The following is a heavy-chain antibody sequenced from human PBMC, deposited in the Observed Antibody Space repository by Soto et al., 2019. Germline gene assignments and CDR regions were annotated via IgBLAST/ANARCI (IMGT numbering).Heavy chain of an antibody. Sequence: KSSETLSLTCAVSGGSISSGGYSWSWIRQPPGKGLEWIGYIYHSGSTYYNPSLKSRVTISVDRSKNQFSLKLSSVTAADTAVYYCATRTKGYSYGHWGQGTLVTVSS. CDR3: ATRTKGYSYGH. CDR2: IYHSGST. J-gene: IGHJ4*02. D-gene: IGHD5-18*01. V-gene: IGHV4-30-2*01. CDR1: GGSISSGGYS.